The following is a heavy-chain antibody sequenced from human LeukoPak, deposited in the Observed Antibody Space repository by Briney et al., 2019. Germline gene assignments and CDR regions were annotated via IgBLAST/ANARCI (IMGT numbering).Heavy chain of an antibody. CDR3: ARQKCTSTSCLTKNAFDI. Sequence: SETLSLTCTVSGSISSYYWSWIRQPPGTGLERIGYIYTSGSTNYNPSLKSRVTISVDTSKNQFSLDLSSVTAADTAVYYCARQKCTSTSCLTKNAFDIWGQGTMVTVSS. D-gene: IGHD2-2*01. CDR2: IYTSGST. CDR1: GSISSYY. J-gene: IGHJ3*02. V-gene: IGHV4-4*09.